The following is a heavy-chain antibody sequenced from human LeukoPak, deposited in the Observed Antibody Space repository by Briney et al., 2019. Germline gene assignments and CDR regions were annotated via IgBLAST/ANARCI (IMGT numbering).Heavy chain of an antibody. J-gene: IGHJ4*02. CDR2: INPNSGNT. Sequence: GASVQVSCKTSGYIFTGYWIHWVRQAPGQGLEWMGFINPNSGNTNYAQKFQGRVTMTRDTSISTAYLELSSLTSDDTAVYYCAREIRPATTTLVAYWGQGTLVTVSS. CDR3: AREIRPATTTLVAY. V-gene: IGHV1-2*02. D-gene: IGHD1-1*01. CDR1: GYIFTGYW.